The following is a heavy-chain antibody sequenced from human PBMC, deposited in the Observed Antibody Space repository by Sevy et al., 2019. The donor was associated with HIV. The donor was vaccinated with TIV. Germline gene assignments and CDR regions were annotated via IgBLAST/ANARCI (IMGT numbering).Heavy chain of an antibody. CDR3: ARDGIRRDYYHGMDV. J-gene: IGHJ6*02. D-gene: IGHD1-26*01. Sequence: SETLSLTCTVSGDSISSGNHWWSWIRQPAGKGLEWIGRIYTSGRTIYNPVLRSRVTMSVDTSTNQFFLNLNSLTAADTAVYYCARDGIRRDYYHGMDVWGQGTTVTASS. CDR1: GDSISSGNHW. CDR2: IYTSGRT. V-gene: IGHV4-61*02.